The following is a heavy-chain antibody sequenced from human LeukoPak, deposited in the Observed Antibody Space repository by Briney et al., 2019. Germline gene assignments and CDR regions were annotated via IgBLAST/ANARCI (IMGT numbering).Heavy chain of an antibody. CDR1: GFSLSTSGMC. CDR2: IDWDDDK. J-gene: IGHJ6*02. D-gene: IGHD1-7*01. V-gene: IGHV2-70*11. CDR3: ARIRGITGTTHYCYYGMDV. Sequence: SGPTLVNPTQTLTLTCTFSGFSLSTSGMCVSWIRQPPGKALEWLARIDWDDDKYYSTSLKTRLTISKDTSKNQVVLTMTNMDPVDTATYYCARIRGITGTTHYCYYGMDVWGQGTTVTVSS.